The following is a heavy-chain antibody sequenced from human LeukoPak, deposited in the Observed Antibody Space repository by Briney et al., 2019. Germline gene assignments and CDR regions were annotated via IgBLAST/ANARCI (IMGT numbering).Heavy chain of an antibody. CDR2: IYHSGST. V-gene: IGHV4-38-2*02. CDR1: GYSISSGYY. D-gene: IGHD7-27*01. J-gene: IGHJ4*02. Sequence: SETLSLTCAVSGYSISSGYYWGWIRQPPGKGLEWIGSIYHSGSTYYNPSLKSRVTISVDTSKNQFSLKLSSVTAADTAVYYCARDNWGWGYFDYWGQGTLVTVSS. CDR3: ARDNWGWGYFDY.